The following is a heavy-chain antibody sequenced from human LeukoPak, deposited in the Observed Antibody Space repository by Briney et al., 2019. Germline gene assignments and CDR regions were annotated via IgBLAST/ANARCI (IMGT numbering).Heavy chain of an antibody. D-gene: IGHD1-26*01. V-gene: IGHV3-23*01. Sequence: GESLRLSCAASGFTFSSHAMRWVRQAPGKGLEWVSAISGSGGSTYYADSVKGRFTISRDNSKNTLYLQMNSLRAEDTAVYYCAKDREDGSYYPPFDYWGQGTLVTVSS. CDR3: AKDREDGSYYPPFDY. CDR2: ISGSGGST. CDR1: GFTFSSHA. J-gene: IGHJ4*02.